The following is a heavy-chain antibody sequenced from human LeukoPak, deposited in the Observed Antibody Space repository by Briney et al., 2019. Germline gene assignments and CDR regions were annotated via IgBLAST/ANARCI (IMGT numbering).Heavy chain of an antibody. CDR1: GFTFRNYG. CDR3: AREDRVDSSSWYNWFDP. CDR2: IYYSGST. Sequence: GTLRLSCAASGFTFRNYGMGWIRQPPGKGLEWIGNIYYSGSTYYNPSLKSRVTISIDTSKNQFSLKLSSVTAADTAIYYCAREDRVDSSSWYNWFDPWGQGTLVTVSS. V-gene: IGHV4-39*07. J-gene: IGHJ5*02. D-gene: IGHD6-13*01.